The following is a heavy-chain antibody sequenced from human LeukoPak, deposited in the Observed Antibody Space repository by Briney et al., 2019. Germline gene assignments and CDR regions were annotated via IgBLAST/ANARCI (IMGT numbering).Heavy chain of an antibody. CDR2: IKQDGSEK. CDR1: GFTFSSYW. CDR3: ARDPPMRFGEFPYYMGV. V-gene: IGHV3-7*01. J-gene: IGHJ6*03. D-gene: IGHD3-10*01. Sequence: GGSLRLSCAASGFTFSSYWMSWVRQAPGKGLEWVANIKQDGSEKYYVDSVKGRFTISRDNAKNSLYLQMNSLRAEDTAVYYCARDPPMRFGEFPYYMGVWGKGTTVTVSS.